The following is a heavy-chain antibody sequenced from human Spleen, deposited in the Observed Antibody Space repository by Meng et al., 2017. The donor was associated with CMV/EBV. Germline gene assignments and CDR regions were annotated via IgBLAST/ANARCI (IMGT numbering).Heavy chain of an antibody. CDR3: ARNVPGTSAYYD. J-gene: IGHJ4*02. Sequence: QRQLPESGPGLLKPSATLSLTCAVSGYSISSTNWWGWIRQPPGKGLEWIGYIYYSGSTSYNPSLKSRVTMSVDTSKNQFSLNLNSVTAVDTAVYYCARNVPGTSAYYDWGQGTLVTVSS. D-gene: IGHD3-22*01. CDR2: IYYSGST. CDR1: GYSISSTNW. V-gene: IGHV4-28*01.